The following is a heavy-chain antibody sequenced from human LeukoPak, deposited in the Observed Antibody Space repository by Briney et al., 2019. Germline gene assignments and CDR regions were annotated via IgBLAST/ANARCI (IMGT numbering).Heavy chain of an antibody. D-gene: IGHD1-26*01. Sequence: ASVKVSCKASGGTFSSYAISWVRQAPGQGLEWMGRIIPILGIANYAQKFQGRVTITADKSTSTAYMELSSLRSEDTAVYYCARDYSGSAGAPTYWGQGTLVTVSS. V-gene: IGHV1-69*04. CDR3: ARDYSGSAGAPTY. CDR1: GGTFSSYA. CDR2: IIPILGIA. J-gene: IGHJ4*02.